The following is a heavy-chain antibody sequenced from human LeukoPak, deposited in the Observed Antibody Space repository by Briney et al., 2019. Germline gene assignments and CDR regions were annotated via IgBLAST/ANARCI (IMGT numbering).Heavy chain of an antibody. D-gene: IGHD5-18*01. CDR2: INPSGGST. Sequence: GASVKVSCKASGYTFTSYYMHWVRQAPGQGLEWMGIINPSGGSTSYAQKFQGRVTMTRDTSTSTVYMELSSLRSEDTAVYYRATAYNYGRDAFDIWGQGTMVTVSS. V-gene: IGHV1-46*01. CDR3: ATAYNYGRDAFDI. J-gene: IGHJ3*02. CDR1: GYTFTSYY.